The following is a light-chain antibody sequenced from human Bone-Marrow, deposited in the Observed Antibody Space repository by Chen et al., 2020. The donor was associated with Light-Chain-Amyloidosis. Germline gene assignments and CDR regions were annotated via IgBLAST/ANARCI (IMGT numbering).Light chain of an antibody. Sequence: QSVLTQPPSASRTPGQRVTISWSGSSSNIRAKNVKWSQPLPGTAPTLLIYTDNQRPSGVPDRFAGYKSGTSASRAISGLKSEEEADYYGAAWDGSLDGGVFGGGTKLTVL. CDR1: SSNIRAKN. J-gene: IGLJ3*02. CDR3: AAWDGSLDGGV. CDR2: TDN. V-gene: IGLV1-44*01.